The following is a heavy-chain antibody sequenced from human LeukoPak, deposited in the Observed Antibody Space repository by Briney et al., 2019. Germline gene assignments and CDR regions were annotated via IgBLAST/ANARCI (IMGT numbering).Heavy chain of an antibody. CDR1: GFTVNSNY. D-gene: IGHD3-3*01. CDR3: ARDLGFWNGYSYYYYGMDV. J-gene: IGHJ6*02. Sequence: GGSLRLSCAASGFTVNSNYMNWVRQAPGKGLEWVSVIYSRGNTYYAESVKGRFTISRDNSKNTLHLQMNGLRAEDTAVYYCARDLGFWNGYSYYYYGMDVWGQGTTVTVSS. V-gene: IGHV3-53*01. CDR2: IYSRGNT.